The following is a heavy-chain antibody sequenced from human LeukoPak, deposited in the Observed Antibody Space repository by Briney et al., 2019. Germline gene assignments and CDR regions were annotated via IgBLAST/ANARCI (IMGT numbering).Heavy chain of an antibody. Sequence: SQTLSLTCAISGDSVSSNSAAWNWIRQSPSRGLEWLGRTYYRSKWYNDYAVSVKSRITINPDTSKNQFSLQLNSVTPEDTAVYYCARDGDSSGWLPWGGPLDYWGQGTLVTVSS. V-gene: IGHV6-1*01. CDR3: ARDGDSSGWLPWGGPLDY. CDR2: TYYRSKWYN. D-gene: IGHD6-19*01. J-gene: IGHJ4*02. CDR1: GDSVSSNSAA.